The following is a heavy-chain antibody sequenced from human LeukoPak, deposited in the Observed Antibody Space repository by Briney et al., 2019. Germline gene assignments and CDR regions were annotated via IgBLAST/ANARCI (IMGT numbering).Heavy chain of an antibody. CDR3: ARGDYDFWSDTKIGYYFDY. J-gene: IGHJ4*02. CDR1: GYSFTNYG. V-gene: IGHV1-46*01. CDR2: INPSGGST. D-gene: IGHD3-3*01. Sequence: ASVKVSCKASGYSFTNYGISWVRQAPGQGLDWMGWINPSGGSTSYAQKFQGRVTMTRGMSTSTVYMELSSLRSEDTAVYYCARGDYDFWSDTKIGYYFDYWGQGTLVTVSS.